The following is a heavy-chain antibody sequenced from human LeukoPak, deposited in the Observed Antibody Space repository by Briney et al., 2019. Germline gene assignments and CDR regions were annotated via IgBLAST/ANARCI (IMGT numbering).Heavy chain of an antibody. CDR1: GFTFSSYS. J-gene: IGHJ4*02. CDR3: ARFAGYSYGGWFDY. CDR2: ISSSSSTI. V-gene: IGHV3-48*04. Sequence: GGSLRLSCAASGFTFSSYSMNWVRQAPGKGLEWVSDISSSSSTIYYADSVKGRFTISRDNAKNSLYLQMNRLRAEDTAVYYCARFAGYSYGGWFDYWGQGTLVTVSS. D-gene: IGHD5-18*01.